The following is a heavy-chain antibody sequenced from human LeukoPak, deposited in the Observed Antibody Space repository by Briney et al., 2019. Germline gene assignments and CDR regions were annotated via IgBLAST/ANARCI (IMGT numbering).Heavy chain of an antibody. CDR1: GFTFRSFA. Sequence: GGSLRLSCAASGFTFRSFAMNWVRRAPGKGLECVSAISGGGDFTKYADSVKGRFTISRDNSKSTLYLQMNSLRAEDTAVYYCAKSVFDSSGDPYMDVWGKGTTVTISS. CDR2: ISGGGDFT. V-gene: IGHV3-23*01. J-gene: IGHJ6*03. D-gene: IGHD3-22*01. CDR3: AKSVFDSSGDPYMDV.